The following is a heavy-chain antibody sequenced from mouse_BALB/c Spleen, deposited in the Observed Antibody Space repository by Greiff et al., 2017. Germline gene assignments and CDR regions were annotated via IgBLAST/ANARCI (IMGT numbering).Heavy chain of an antibody. D-gene: IGHD1-1*01. CDR3: ARGSPTYYCGSSYGFAY. J-gene: IGHJ3*01. CDR1: GYTFSSYW. Sequence: QVQLQQSGAELMKPGASVKISCKATGYTFSSYWIEWVKQRPGHGLEWIGEILPGSGSTNYNEKFKGKATFTADTSSNTAYMQLSSLTSEDSAVYYCARGSPTYYCGSSYGFAYWGQGTLVTVSA. CDR2: ILPGSGST. V-gene: IGHV1-9*01.